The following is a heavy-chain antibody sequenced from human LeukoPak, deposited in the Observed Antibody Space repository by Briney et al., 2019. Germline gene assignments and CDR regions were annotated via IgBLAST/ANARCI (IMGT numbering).Heavy chain of an antibody. Sequence: GASVKVSCKASGYTFTSYGIILVRQAPGQGLEWMGWISAYNGNTNYAQKLQGRVTMTTDTSTSTAYMELRSLRSDDTAVYYCGREVVTGTILSRSNAFDIWGQGTMVTVSS. CDR2: ISAYNGNT. CDR1: GYTFTSYG. J-gene: IGHJ3*02. CDR3: GREVVTGTILSRSNAFDI. V-gene: IGHV1-18*01. D-gene: IGHD1-7*01.